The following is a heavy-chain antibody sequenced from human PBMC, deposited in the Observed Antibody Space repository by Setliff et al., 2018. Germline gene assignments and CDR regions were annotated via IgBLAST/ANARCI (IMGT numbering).Heavy chain of an antibody. D-gene: IGHD3-3*01. Sequence: GASVKVSCKASGYTFSNYGVTWVRQAPGQGLEWMGWVTVYNGNTKYAQNLQGRLTLTTDISTRTAYMELSSLTFEDTAVYYCARWNGSGYFYYWGQGTWVTVSS. CDR3: ARWNGSGYFYY. CDR1: GYTFSNYG. V-gene: IGHV1-18*01. CDR2: VTVYNGNT. J-gene: IGHJ4*02.